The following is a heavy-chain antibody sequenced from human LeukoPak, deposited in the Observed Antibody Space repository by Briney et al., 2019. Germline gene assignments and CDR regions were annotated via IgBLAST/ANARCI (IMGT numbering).Heavy chain of an antibody. CDR2: ISGSGDST. CDR3: AKEKPRNFDY. CDR1: GFTFSNYA. V-gene: IGHV3-23*01. J-gene: IGHJ4*02. D-gene: IGHD1-14*01. Sequence: GGSLRLSCAASGFTFSNYAMSWVRQAPGKGLEWVSGISGSGDSTYYGDSVQGRFTISRDNSKNTLYLQMNTLRAEDTAVYYCAKEKPRNFDYWGQGTLVTVPS.